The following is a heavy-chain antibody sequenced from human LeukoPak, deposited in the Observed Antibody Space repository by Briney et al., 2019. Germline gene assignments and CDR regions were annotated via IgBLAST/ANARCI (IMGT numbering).Heavy chain of an antibody. J-gene: IGHJ4*02. CDR2: IYYSGST. CDR3: ARGVDLWFGEFYYFDY. V-gene: IGHV4-31*03. D-gene: IGHD3-10*01. Sequence: SETLSLTCTVSGGSISSGGYYWSWIRQHPGKGLEWIGYIYYSGSTYYNPSLKSRVTISVYTSKNQFSLKLSSVTAADTAVYYCARGVDLWFGEFYYFDYWGQGTLVTVSS. CDR1: GGSISSGGYY.